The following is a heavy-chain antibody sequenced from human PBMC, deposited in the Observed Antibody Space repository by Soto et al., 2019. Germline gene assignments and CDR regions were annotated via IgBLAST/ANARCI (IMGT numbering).Heavy chain of an antibody. D-gene: IGHD3-3*01. CDR1: GFTFSSYS. V-gene: IGHV3-21*01. Sequence: GGSLRLSCAASGFTFSSYSMNWVRQAPGKGLEWVSSISSSSSYIYYADSVKGRFTISRDNAKNSLYLQMNSLRAEDTAVYYCARDDFWSGYYILDYWGQGTLVTVSS. J-gene: IGHJ4*02. CDR3: ARDDFWSGYYILDY. CDR2: ISSSSSYI.